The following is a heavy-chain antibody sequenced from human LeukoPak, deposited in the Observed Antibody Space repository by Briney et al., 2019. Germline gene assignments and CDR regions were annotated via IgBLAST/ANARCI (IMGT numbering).Heavy chain of an antibody. V-gene: IGHV3-48*04. D-gene: IGHD3-10*01. J-gene: IGHJ4*02. CDR1: GFTFSSYS. CDR3: ARDGRFGEFADY. Sequence: PGGSLRLSCAASGFTFSSYSMNWVRQAPGKGLEWVSYISSSSTIYYADSVKGRFTISRDNAKNSLYLQMNSLRAEDTAVYYCARDGRFGEFADYWGQGTLVTVSS. CDR2: ISSSSTI.